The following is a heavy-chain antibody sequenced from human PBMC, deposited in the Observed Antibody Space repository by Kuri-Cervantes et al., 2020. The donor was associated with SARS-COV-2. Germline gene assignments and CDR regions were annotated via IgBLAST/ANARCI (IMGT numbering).Heavy chain of an antibody. D-gene: IGHD4-23*01. V-gene: IGHV1-18*01. J-gene: IGHJ4*02. CDR2: ISAHNGNT. CDR3: ARSHTLYGGNSSPWDY. Sequence: ASVKVSCKASGYTFTSYGISWVRQAPGQGLEWMGWISAHNGNTNYAQKLQGRVTMTTDTSTSTAYVELRGLRSFDTAVYYCARSHTLYGGNSSPWDYWGQGTLVTVSS. CDR1: GYTFTSYG.